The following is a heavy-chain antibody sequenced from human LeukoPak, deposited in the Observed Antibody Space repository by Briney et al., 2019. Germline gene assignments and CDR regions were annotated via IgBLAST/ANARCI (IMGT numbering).Heavy chain of an antibody. CDR3: ADQLIYGRVY. Sequence: SETLSLTCAAYGGSFSGYYWSWIRQPPGKGLEWIGEINHSGSTNYNPSLKSRVTISVDTSKNQFSLQLRSVTADDTAVYYCADQLIYGRVYWGQGKLVTVSS. CDR2: INHSGST. J-gene: IGHJ1*01. CDR1: GGSFSGYY. V-gene: IGHV4-34*01. D-gene: IGHD2-2*02.